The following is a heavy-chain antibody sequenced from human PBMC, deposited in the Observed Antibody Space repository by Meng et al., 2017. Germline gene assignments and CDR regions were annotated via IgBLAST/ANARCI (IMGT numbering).Heavy chain of an antibody. CDR3: AREHIVVVTARSRNYFDY. Sequence: GESLKISCAASGFTFSSYAMHWVRQAPGKGLEWVAVISYDGSNKYYADSVKGRFTISRDNSKNTLCLQMNSLRAEDTAVYYCAREHIVVVTARSRNYFDYWGQGTLVTVSS. J-gene: IGHJ4*02. CDR2: ISYDGSNK. D-gene: IGHD2-21*02. CDR1: GFTFSSYA. V-gene: IGHV3-30*01.